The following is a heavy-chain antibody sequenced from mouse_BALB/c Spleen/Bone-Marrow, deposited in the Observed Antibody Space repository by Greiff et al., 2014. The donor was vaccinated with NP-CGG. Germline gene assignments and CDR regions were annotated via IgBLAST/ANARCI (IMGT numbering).Heavy chain of an antibody. CDR1: GFSLTSYG. CDR2: IWRGGST. J-gene: IGHJ2*01. D-gene: IGHD4-1*01. V-gene: IGHV2-5-1*01. CDR3: AKNYWDYFDY. Sequence: VKVVESGPSLVQPSQSLSITCTVSGFSLTSYGVHWVRQSPGKGLEWLGVIWRGGSTDYNAAFMSRLSITKDNSKSQVFFKMNSLQADDTAIDYCAKNYWDYFDYWGQGTTLTVSS.